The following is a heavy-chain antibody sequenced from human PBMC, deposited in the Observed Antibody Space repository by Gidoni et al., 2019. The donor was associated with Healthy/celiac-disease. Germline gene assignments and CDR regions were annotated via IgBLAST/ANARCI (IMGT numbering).Heavy chain of an antibody. V-gene: IGHV1-69*06. J-gene: IGHJ5*02. CDR1: GGTFSSYA. Sequence: QVQLVQSGAEVKKPGSSLKVSCKASGGTFSSYAISWVRQAPGQGLEWMGGIIPIFGPANYAQKFQGRVTITADKSTSTAYMELSSLRSEDTAVYYCARDGNSYYDFWSGSQNWFDPWGQGTLVTVSS. CDR3: ARDGNSYYDFWSGSQNWFDP. D-gene: IGHD3-3*01. CDR2: IIPIFGPA.